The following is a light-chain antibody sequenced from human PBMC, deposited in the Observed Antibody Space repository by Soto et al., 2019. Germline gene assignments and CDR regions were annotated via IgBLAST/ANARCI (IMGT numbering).Light chain of an antibody. CDR3: QQRSHWPRNT. Sequence: EIVLTQSPATVSLSPGERATLSCRTSQTVSRHLSWYQPKPGQAPRLLIYDISNRDTGIPARFSGSGSGTDFTLTISSLEPEDSAVYYCQQRSHWPRNTFGQGTKLEIK. CDR1: QTVSRH. J-gene: IGKJ2*01. V-gene: IGKV3-11*01. CDR2: DIS.